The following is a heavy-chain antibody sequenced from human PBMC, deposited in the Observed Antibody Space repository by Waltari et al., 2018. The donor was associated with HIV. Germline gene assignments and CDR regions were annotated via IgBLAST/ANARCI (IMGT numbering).Heavy chain of an antibody. CDR1: GFTFSSYW. V-gene: IGHV3-74*01. Sequence: EVQLVESGGGLVQPGGSLRLSCAASGFTFSSYWMHWVRQAPGKGLVWVLRINRDGSSTSYADSVKGRFTISRDNAKNTLYLQMNSLRAEDTAVYYCASGYSSSWRSDYYYYGMDVWGQGTTVTVSS. J-gene: IGHJ6*02. CDR2: INRDGSST. CDR3: ASGYSSSWRSDYYYYGMDV. D-gene: IGHD6-13*01.